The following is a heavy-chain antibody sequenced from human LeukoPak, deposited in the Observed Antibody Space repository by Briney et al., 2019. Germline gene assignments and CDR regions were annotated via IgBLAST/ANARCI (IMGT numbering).Heavy chain of an antibody. Sequence: ASVKVSCKVSGYTLTELSMHWVRQAPGKGLEWMGGFDPEDGETIYAQKFQGRVTMTEDTSTDTAYMELGSLRSGDMAVYYCATGNLFDYFDYWGQGTLVTVSS. CDR3: ATGNLFDYFDY. CDR2: FDPEDGET. J-gene: IGHJ4*02. D-gene: IGHD3-16*01. CDR1: GYTLTELS. V-gene: IGHV1-24*01.